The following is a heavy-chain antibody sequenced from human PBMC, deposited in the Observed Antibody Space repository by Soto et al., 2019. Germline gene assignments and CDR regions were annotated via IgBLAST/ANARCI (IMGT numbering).Heavy chain of an antibody. V-gene: IGHV3-23*01. D-gene: IGHD3-22*01. J-gene: IGHJ3*02. Sequence: GGSLRLSCAASGFTFSSYGMHWVRQAPGKGLEWVAVISGSGGSTYYADSVKGRFTISRDNSKNTLYLQMNSLRAEDTAVYYCAKDQGVVRYYDSSGYPDDAFDIWGQGTMVTVSS. CDR2: ISGSGGST. CDR1: GFTFSSYG. CDR3: AKDQGVVRYYDSSGYPDDAFDI.